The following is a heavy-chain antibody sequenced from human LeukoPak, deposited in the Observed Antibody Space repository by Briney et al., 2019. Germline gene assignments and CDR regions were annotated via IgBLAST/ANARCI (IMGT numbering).Heavy chain of an antibody. D-gene: IGHD3-22*01. CDR2: INPNSGGT. V-gene: IGHV1-2*02. CDR1: GYTFTGYY. CDR3: ARDNYDSSGYYYDY. Sequence: ASVKVSCKASGYTFTGYYMHWVRQAPGQGLKWMGWINPNSGGTNYAQKFQGRVTMTRDTSISTAYMELSRLRSDDTAVYYCARDNYDSSGYYYDYWGQGTLVTVSS. J-gene: IGHJ4*02.